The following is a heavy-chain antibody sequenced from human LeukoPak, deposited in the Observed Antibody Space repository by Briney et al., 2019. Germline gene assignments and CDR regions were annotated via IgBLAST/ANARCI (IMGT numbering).Heavy chain of an antibody. V-gene: IGHV3-49*03. J-gene: IGHJ4*02. CDR1: GFTFGDYA. CDR2: IRSKVYAETT. D-gene: IGHD1-20*01. Sequence: GRSLGLSCSASGFTFGDYAMSWFRQAPGKGLEWIGFIRSKVYAETTEYAASVKGRFTISRDDSKSITYLQMNSLKTEDTAVYYCGRRYNWVDYWGQGTLVTVSS. CDR3: GRRYNWVDY.